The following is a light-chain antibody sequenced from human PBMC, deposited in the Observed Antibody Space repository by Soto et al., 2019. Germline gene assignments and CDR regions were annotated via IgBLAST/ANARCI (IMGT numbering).Light chain of an antibody. Sequence: QSALTQPASVSGSPGQSITISCTGSSDDIGAYNYVGWYQHHPGKATKLLIYDVTYRPSGVSNRFSGSKSGNTASLTISGLQAEDEAEYYCSSVATSSPLVFGGGTKLTVL. V-gene: IGLV2-14*03. J-gene: IGLJ3*02. CDR1: SDDIGAYNY. CDR2: DVT. CDR3: SSVATSSPLV.